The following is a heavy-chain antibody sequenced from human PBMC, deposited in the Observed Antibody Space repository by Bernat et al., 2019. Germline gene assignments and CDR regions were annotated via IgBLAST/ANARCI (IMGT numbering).Heavy chain of an antibody. V-gene: IGHV3-7*03. J-gene: IGHJ4*02. CDR3: TRNSGYYRLDH. CDR2: ISSDKSAQ. D-gene: IGHD5-12*01. CDR1: GFGCSDYW. Sequence: GEGGGEWGQPGGCLRLSCAGCGFGCSDYWMTGVRQAPGKGLEWGATISSDKSAQHYVDSVKGRFIISRDNAEYSLYLQMNSLRAEDTAVYYCTRNSGYYRLDHWGQGALVTVSS.